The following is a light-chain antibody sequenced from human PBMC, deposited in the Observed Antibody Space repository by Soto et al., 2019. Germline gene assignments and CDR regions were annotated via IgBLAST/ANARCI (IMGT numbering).Light chain of an antibody. Sequence: AIQLTQSPSSLSASLGDRVTITCRASQGVASDLAWYQQKPGKDPSLLIFRASSLQSGVPSRFSGSGSGTDFTLTISNLQPEDFATYYCQQFDEYPVTFGQGTRLDI. CDR3: QQFDEYPVT. V-gene: IGKV1D-13*01. J-gene: IGKJ5*01. CDR1: QGVASD. CDR2: RAS.